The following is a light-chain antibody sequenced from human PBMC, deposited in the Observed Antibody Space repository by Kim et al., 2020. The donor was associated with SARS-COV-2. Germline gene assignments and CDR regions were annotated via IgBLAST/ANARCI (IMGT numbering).Light chain of an antibody. CDR3: QVWDSGSDQWV. CDR1: DMGTNS. V-gene: IGLV3-21*04. J-gene: IGLJ3*02. Sequence: AQGKTTTMTCRGDDMGTNSVHWYQQKPGQAPVLVIYYDTDRPSGIPGRFSASNSGNKAALTVSRVEAGDEADYYCQVWDSGSDQWVFGGGTKLTVL. CDR2: YDT.